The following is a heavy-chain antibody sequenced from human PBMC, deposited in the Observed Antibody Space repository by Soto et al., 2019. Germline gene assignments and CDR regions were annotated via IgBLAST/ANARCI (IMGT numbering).Heavy chain of an antibody. J-gene: IGHJ5*02. CDR3: AKDLTRQLAYWLDP. V-gene: IGHV1-2*02. CDR1: GFSFTGYY. D-gene: IGHD6-6*01. CDR2: INAHSGGT. Sequence: ASVKVSCKASGFSFTGYYIHWLRQAPGQGLEWMGWINAHSGGTEYAQKFQGRVTLTRDTSIATAYLTLTSLTSDYTALYYCAKDLTRQLAYWLDPWGQGTQVTVSS.